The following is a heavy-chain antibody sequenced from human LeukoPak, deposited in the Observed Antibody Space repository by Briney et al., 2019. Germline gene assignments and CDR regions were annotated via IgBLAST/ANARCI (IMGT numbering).Heavy chain of an antibody. Sequence: SETLSLTCTVSGGSISSYYLNWIRQPQGKGLEWIGYIYYSGSTNYNPSLKSRVTISVDTSKNQFSLKLSSVTAADTAVYYCARGYYDSSGYLISYNWFDPWGQGTLVTVSS. CDR1: GGSISSYY. V-gene: IGHV4-59*01. CDR2: IYYSGST. D-gene: IGHD3-22*01. J-gene: IGHJ5*02. CDR3: ARGYYDSSGYLISYNWFDP.